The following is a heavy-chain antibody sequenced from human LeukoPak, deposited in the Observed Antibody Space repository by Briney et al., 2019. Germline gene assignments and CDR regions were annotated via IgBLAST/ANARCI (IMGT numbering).Heavy chain of an antibody. CDR2: ISYDGSNK. J-gene: IGHJ6*03. CDR1: GFTFSSYG. Sequence: QPGGSLRLSCAASGFTFSSYGMHWVRQAPGKGLEWVAVISYDGSNKYYADSVKGRFTISIDNSKNTLYLQMNSLRAEDTAVYYCAKGHYMDVWGKGTTVTVSS. CDR3: AKGHYMDV. V-gene: IGHV3-30*18.